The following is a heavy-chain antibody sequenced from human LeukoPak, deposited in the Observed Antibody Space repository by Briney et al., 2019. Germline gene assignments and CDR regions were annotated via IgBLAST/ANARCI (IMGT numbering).Heavy chain of an antibody. CDR2: ITWNSGGI. CDR3: AKTAPYGYAFDA. J-gene: IGHJ3*01. Sequence: PGRSLRLSCAASGFTFKDYAMQWVRQAPGKGLEGVSYITWNSGGIGYADSVKGRFTISRDNAKNFLYLQMNSLRVEDTALYYCAKTAPYGYAFDAWGQGTMVTVSS. CDR1: GFTFKDYA. D-gene: IGHD3-10*01. V-gene: IGHV3-9*01.